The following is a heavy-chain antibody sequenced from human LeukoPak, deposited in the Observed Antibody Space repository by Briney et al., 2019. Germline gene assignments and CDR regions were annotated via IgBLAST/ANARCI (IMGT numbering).Heavy chain of an antibody. J-gene: IGHJ6*03. D-gene: IGHD4-17*01. V-gene: IGHV3-48*04. CDR1: GFTFSAYS. CDR2: ISSSGSTI. CDR3: ARGATVWARMDV. Sequence: PGGSLRLSCAASGFTFSAYSMNWVRQAPGKGLEWVSYISSSGSTIYYAGSVKGRFTVSRDNAKNSLHLQMNRLRAEDTAVYYCARGATVWARMDVWGKGTTVTVSS.